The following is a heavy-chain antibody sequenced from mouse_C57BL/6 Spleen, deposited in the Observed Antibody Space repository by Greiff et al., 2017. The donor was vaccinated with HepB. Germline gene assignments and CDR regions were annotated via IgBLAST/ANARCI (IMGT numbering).Heavy chain of an antibody. CDR2: INPSTGGT. J-gene: IGHJ1*03. D-gene: IGHD1-1*01. V-gene: IGHV1-42*01. Sequence: EVKLQESGPELVKPGASVKISCKASGYSFTGYYMNWVKQSPEKSLEWIGEINPSTGGTTYNQKFKAKATLTVDKSSSTAYMQLKSLTSEDSAVYYCARPYYGSSYEKYFDVWGTGTTVTVSS. CDR1: GYSFTGYY. CDR3: ARPYYGSSYEKYFDV.